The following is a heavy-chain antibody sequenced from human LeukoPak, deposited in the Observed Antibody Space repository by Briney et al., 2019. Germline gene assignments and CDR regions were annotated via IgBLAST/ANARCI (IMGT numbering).Heavy chain of an antibody. CDR2: INAGNGNT. V-gene: IGHV1-3*01. CDR1: GYTFTSYA. D-gene: IGHD1-26*01. CDR3: ARMSGSYYDWFDP. Sequence: GASVKVSCKASGYTFTSYAMHWVRQAPGQRLEWMGWINAGNGNTKYSQKFQGRVTITRDTSASTAYMELSSLRSEDTAVYYCARMSGSYYDWFDPWGQGTLVTVSS. J-gene: IGHJ5*02.